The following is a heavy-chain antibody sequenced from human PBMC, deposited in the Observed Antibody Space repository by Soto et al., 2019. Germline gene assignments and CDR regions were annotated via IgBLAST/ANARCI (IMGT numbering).Heavy chain of an antibody. CDR1: GYSFPSYW. CDR3: ARRGYVDYYGMDV. J-gene: IGHJ6*02. V-gene: IGHV5-51*01. CDR2: IYPVDSDT. D-gene: IGHD3-16*01. Sequence: EYLKISLKGSGYSFPSYWIVWVRQMPGKGLEWMGIIYPVDSDTRYSPSFQGQVTISADKSISTAYLQWSSLKASDTAMYYCARRGYVDYYGMDVWGQGTTVTGSS.